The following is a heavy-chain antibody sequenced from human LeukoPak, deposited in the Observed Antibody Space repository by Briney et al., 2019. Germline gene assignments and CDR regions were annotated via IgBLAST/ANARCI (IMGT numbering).Heavy chain of an antibody. V-gene: IGHV1-18*01. Sequence: ASVKVSCKASGYTFTSYGISWVRQAPGQGLEWMGWISASNGNTNYAQKLQGRFTMTTDTSTSTAYMELSSLRSEDTAVYYCARDYGGNSAHFDYWGQGTLVTVSS. CDR2: ISASNGNT. D-gene: IGHD4-23*01. J-gene: IGHJ4*02. CDR3: ARDYGGNSAHFDY. CDR1: GYTFTSYG.